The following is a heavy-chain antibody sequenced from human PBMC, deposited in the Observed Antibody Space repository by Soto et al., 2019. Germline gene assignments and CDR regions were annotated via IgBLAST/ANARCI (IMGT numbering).Heavy chain of an antibody. D-gene: IGHD3-22*01. CDR1: GYTFTIYP. CDR2: INAGNGDT. V-gene: IGHV1-3*01. J-gene: IGHJ4*02. CDR3: ARDWTHYDSSGPGDY. Sequence: ASVKVSGKASGYTFTIYPMHWVRQAPGQGLEWMGWINAGNGDTKYSQKFQGRVTITRDTSASTAYMELSSLRSEDTAVYYCARDWTHYDSSGPGDYWGQGTLVTVSS.